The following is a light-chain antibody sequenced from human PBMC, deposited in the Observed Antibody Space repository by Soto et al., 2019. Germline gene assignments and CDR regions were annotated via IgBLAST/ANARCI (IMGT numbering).Light chain of an antibody. J-gene: IGLJ2*01. V-gene: IGLV4-69*01. CDR1: SGYSTYA. CDR3: QTWGTAIHDVI. CDR2: LNSDGSH. Sequence: QTVVTQSPSASASLGASVKLTCTLSSGYSTYAIAWHQQQPEKGPRYLMKLNSDGSHSKGDGIPDRFSGSSSGAERHLTISSLQSDDEADYYCQTWGTAIHDVIFGGGTKLTVL.